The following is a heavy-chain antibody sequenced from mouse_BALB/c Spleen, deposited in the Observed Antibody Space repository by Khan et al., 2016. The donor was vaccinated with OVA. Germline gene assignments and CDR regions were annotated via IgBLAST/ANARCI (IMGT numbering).Heavy chain of an antibody. Sequence: QVQLQQSGPEVVKPGASVKMSCKASGYTFTDYVINWVKQRTGQGLEWIGQIYPGSGSTYYNEKFTGKATLTTDKSSNTAYMQFSSLASEDSAVYFCARSGYGSLDYWGQGTTLAVSS. CDR1: GYTFTDYV. CDR3: ARSGYGSLDY. CDR2: IYPGSGST. D-gene: IGHD2-10*02. J-gene: IGHJ2*01. V-gene: IGHV1-77*01.